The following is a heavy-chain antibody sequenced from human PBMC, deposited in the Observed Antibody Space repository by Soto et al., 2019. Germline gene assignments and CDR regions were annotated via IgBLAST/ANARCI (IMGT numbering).Heavy chain of an antibody. CDR2: IYHRGST. CDR3: ARVGWGSYYGYYLDD. J-gene: IGHJ4*01. D-gene: IGHD3-10*01. CDR1: GYTISSGYY. V-gene: IGHV4-38-2*01. Sequence: PSETLSLTCAVSGYTISSGYYWGWLRQPPGEGLEGIGSIYHRGSTYYNPSLKSRVTISVDTSKNQFYLKLSSLSAADTAVYYCARVGWGSYYGYYLDDWGQGTLVTVSS.